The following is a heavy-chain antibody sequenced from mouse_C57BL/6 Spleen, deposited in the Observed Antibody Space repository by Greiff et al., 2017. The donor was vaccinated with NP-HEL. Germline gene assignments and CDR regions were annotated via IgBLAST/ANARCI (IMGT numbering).Heavy chain of an antibody. CDR2: INPRSGYT. Sequence: VQLQQSGAELAKPGASVKMSCKASGYTFTSYWMHWVKQRPGQGLEWIGYINPRSGYTKYNQKFKDKATLTADKSSSTAYMQLSSLTDEDSAVYYCAREEVYSNYYYAMDYWGQGTSVTVSS. D-gene: IGHD2-5*01. J-gene: IGHJ4*01. CDR1: GYTFTSYW. CDR3: AREEVYSNYYYAMDY. V-gene: IGHV1-7*01.